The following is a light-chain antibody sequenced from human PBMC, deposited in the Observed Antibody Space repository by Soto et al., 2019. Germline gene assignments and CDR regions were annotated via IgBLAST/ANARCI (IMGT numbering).Light chain of an antibody. V-gene: IGKV3-20*01. J-gene: IGKJ5*01. CDR2: GAS. CDR1: QSVSSSY. CDR3: QQYGSAPPIT. Sequence: EIVLTQSPGTVSLSPGERATLSCRASQSVSSSYLAWYQQKPGQAPRLLIYGASSRATGIPDRFSGSGSGTDFTLTISRLEPEEGAVDYCQQYGSAPPITCGQGTRPESK.